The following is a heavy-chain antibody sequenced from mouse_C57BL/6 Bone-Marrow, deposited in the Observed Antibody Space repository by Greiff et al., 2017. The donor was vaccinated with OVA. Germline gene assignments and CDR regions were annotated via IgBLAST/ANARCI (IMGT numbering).Heavy chain of an antibody. CDR2: IRNKANNHAT. J-gene: IGHJ3*01. V-gene: IGHV6-6*01. D-gene: IGHD1-1*01. CDR1: GFTFSDAW. Sequence: EVLLVESGGGLVQPGGSMKLSCAASGFTFSDAWMDWVRQSPEKGLEWVAEIRNKANNHATYYAESVKGRFTISRDDSKSSVYLQMNSLRAEDTGIYYCTRGYYDGSSYPAWFAYWGQGTLVTVSA. CDR3: TRGYYDGSSYPAWFAY.